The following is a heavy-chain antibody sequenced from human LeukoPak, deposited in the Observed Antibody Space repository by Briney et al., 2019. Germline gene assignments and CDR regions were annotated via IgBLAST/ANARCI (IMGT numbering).Heavy chain of an antibody. Sequence: SETLSLTCTVSGGSISNYYWAWIRQPPGKGLEWIGYIYDTGSTKYNPSLKSRLTISLRTSRNQFSLNLSSLTAADTAIYYCARVRNYPDAFDIWGQGRMVTVSS. V-gene: IGHV4-59*01. D-gene: IGHD5-24*01. CDR2: IYDTGST. CDR1: GGSISNYY. CDR3: ARVRNYPDAFDI. J-gene: IGHJ3*02.